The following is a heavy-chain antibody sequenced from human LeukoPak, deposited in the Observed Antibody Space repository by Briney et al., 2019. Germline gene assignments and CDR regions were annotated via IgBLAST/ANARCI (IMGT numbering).Heavy chain of an antibody. J-gene: IGHJ4*02. Sequence: SETLSLTCTVSGGSISSYYWSWIRQPPGKGLEWIGYIYYSGSTNYNPSLKSRVTISVDTSKNQFSLKLGSVTAADTAVYYCARDDGLFDYWGQGTLVTVSS. D-gene: IGHD3-16*01. V-gene: IGHV4-59*01. CDR1: GGSISSYY. CDR2: IYYSGST. CDR3: ARDDGLFDY.